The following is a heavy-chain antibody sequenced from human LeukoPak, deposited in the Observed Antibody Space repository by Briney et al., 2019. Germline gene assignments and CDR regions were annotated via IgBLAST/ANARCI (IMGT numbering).Heavy chain of an antibody. CDR3: ARCYDLWSGYYRWLDP. J-gene: IGHJ5*02. Sequence: GSSVKVSCKASGGTFSSYAISWVRQAPGQGLEWMGGIIPIFGTPNCAQKFQGRVTITADESTSTAYMELSSLRSEDTAVYYCARCYDLWSGYYRWLDPWGQGTLVTVSS. CDR2: IIPIFGTP. D-gene: IGHD3-3*01. V-gene: IGHV1-69*01. CDR1: GGTFSSYA.